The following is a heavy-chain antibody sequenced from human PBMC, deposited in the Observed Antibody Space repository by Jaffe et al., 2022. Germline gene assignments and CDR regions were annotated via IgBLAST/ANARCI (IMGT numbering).Heavy chain of an antibody. Sequence: QAQLVQSGAEVKNPGASLRVSCKASGYIFTGYYIHWMRQAPGQGLEWMGRLNPGSGDISYAPQFQGRFIMTKDSFIDTVYMELSSLISDDTAVYYCATFGEWYGRPSGYWGQGTLVTVPS. V-gene: IGHV1-2*06. CDR1: GYIFTGYY. D-gene: IGHD3-16*01. CDR3: ATFGEWYGRPSGY. J-gene: IGHJ4*02. CDR2: LNPGSGDI.